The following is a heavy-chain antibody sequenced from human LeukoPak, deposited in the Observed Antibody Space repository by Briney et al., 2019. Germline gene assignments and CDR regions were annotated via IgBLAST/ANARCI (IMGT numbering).Heavy chain of an antibody. CDR3: ARDTGIAAPHGPDY. J-gene: IGHJ4*02. D-gene: IGHD6-13*01. CDR1: GYTFTGYY. V-gene: IGHV1-2*02. Sequence: ASVKVSCEASGYTFTGYYMHWVRQAPGQGLEWMGWINPNSGGTNYAQKFQGRVTMTRDTSISTAYMELSRLRSDDTAVYYCARDTGIAAPHGPDYWGQGTLVTVSS. CDR2: INPNSGGT.